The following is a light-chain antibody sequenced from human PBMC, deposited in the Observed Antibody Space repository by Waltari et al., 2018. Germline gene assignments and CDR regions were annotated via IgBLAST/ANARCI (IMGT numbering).Light chain of an antibody. J-gene: IGKJ2*01. CDR3: QQCYTFPYT. CDR2: WAS. V-gene: IGKV4-1*01. CDR1: QSVVFSSNNKNY. Sequence: DLVLTQSPDSLSASLVERPTINCQSSQSVVFSSNNKNYLAWYQQKPGPPPKLLITWASTRESGVPDRFSGSGSGTDFTLTISSLQAEDVAVYYCQQCYTFPYTFGQGTKLEIK.